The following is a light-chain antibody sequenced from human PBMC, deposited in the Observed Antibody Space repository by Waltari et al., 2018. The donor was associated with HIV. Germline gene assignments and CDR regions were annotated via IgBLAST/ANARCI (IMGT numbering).Light chain of an antibody. J-gene: IGLJ1*01. CDR2: KDT. V-gene: IGLV3-25*03. Sequence: SYELPQPPSISVSPGQTARITCSGESLADQYVYWYQQKPGQAPLLVMYKDTERPSGIPERFFGSTSGTTVTLTIDGVQAEDEADYYCQSADNSDTYYVFGSGTKVTVL. CDR3: QSADNSDTYYV. CDR1: SLADQY.